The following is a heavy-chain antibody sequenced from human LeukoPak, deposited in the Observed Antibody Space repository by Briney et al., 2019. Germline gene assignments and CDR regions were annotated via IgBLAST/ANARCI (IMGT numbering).Heavy chain of an antibody. V-gene: IGHV4-59*01. Sequence: NSSETLSLTCSVSGGSISPYYWSWIRQPPGKGLEWIGYIYYSGTTYYNPSLQSRVTISVATSKNQFSLKLSSVTAADTALYYCARDRASAGGFDYWGQGTLVTVSS. J-gene: IGHJ4*02. CDR3: ARDRASAGGFDY. CDR1: GGSISPYY. D-gene: IGHD2-15*01. CDR2: IYYSGTT.